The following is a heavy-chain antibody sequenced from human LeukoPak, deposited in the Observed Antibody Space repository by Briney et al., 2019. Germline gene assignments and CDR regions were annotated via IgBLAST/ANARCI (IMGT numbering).Heavy chain of an antibody. V-gene: IGHV3-66*01. CDR3: AKDRLVGALYFDY. CDR2: IYSGGST. D-gene: IGHD1-26*01. CDR1: GFTFSTYA. J-gene: IGHJ4*02. Sequence: GGSLRLSCAASGFTFSTYAMIWVRQAPEKGLEWVSVIYSGGSTYYADSVKGRFTISRDNSKNTLFLQMNSLRAEDTAVYYCAKDRLVGALYFDYWGQGTLVTVSS.